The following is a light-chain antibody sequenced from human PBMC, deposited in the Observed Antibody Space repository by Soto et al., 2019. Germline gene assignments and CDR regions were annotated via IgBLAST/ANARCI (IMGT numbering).Light chain of an antibody. V-gene: IGKV3-20*01. J-gene: IGKJ1*01. CDR2: GAS. CDR3: QQYGSSPGT. CDR1: QSVSGN. Sequence: EIVMAQSPATLSASPGERVTLSCRVSQSVSGNLAWYQQKPGQAPRLLIYGASSRATGIPDRFSGSGSGTDFTLTISRLEPEDFAVYYCQQYGSSPGTFGQGTKVDI.